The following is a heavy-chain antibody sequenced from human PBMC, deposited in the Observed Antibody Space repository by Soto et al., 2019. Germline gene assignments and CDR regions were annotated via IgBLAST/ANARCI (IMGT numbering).Heavy chain of an antibody. J-gene: IGHJ6*02. D-gene: IGHD2-15*01. V-gene: IGHV3-23*01. CDR1: GFRFSNYE. Sequence: EVQLLESGGGLVQPGGSLRLACAASGFRFSNYEMTWARRAPGKGLEWVAFINPSSGTTHYADSVKGRFTISRDNSKDTLYLQLSSLRVEDTAVYYCVKGGWLDVWGQGTTVTVSS. CDR3: VKGGWLDV. CDR2: INPSSGTT.